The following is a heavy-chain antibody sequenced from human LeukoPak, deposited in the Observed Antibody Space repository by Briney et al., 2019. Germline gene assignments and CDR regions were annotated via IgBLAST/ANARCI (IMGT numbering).Heavy chain of an antibody. CDR3: ATLPPQRWRQAPGSAFDI. D-gene: IGHD5-24*01. CDR1: GFTFSSYG. Sequence: PGGSLRLSCAASGFTFSSYGMHWVRQAPGKGLEWVAFIRYDGSNKYYADSVKGRFTISRDNSKNTLYLQMNSLRAEDTAVYYCATLPPQRWRQAPGSAFDIWGQGTMVTVSS. V-gene: IGHV3-30*02. J-gene: IGHJ3*02. CDR2: IRYDGSNK.